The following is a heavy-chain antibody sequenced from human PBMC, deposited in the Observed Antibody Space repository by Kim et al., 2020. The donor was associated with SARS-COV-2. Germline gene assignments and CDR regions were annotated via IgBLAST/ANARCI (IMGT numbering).Heavy chain of an antibody. CDR1: GFIFSSYD. D-gene: IGHD3-10*01. V-gene: IGHV3-30*18. CDR3: AKPLWGFGELSQPFFDY. CDR2: ISSDGSGK. Sequence: GGSLRLSCAASGFIFSSYDIHWVRQAPGKGLEWVAVISSDGSGKYYADSVKGRFTISRDNSETTLYLQMNSLRAEDTAVYYCAKPLWGFGELSQPFFDYWGQGTLVTVSS. J-gene: IGHJ4*02.